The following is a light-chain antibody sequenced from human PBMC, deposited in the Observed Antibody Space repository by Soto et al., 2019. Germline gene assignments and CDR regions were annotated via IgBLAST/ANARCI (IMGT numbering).Light chain of an antibody. Sequence: DIQLTQSPSSVSASVGDRVTVTCRASQGISNWLAWYQQKPGKAPILLISAASSLQSGVPSRFSGSGSGTDFTLIISSLQPEDCATYYCQQANSFPWTFGQGTKVEIK. CDR1: QGISNW. V-gene: IGKV1-12*02. CDR3: QQANSFPWT. CDR2: AAS. J-gene: IGKJ1*01.